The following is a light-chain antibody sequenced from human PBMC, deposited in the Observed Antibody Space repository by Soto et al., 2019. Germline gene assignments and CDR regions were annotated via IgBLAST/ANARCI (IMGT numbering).Light chain of an antibody. CDR1: SSDVGGYTY. CDR3: SSYAGSNMV. J-gene: IGLJ1*01. V-gene: IGLV2-8*01. CDR2: EVN. Sequence: QSVLTQPPSASGSPGQSVTISCTGTSSDVGGYTYVSWYQQHPGKAPKLMIYEVNKRPSGVPDRFSGSKSGNTASLTVSGLQAEDEADYYCSSYAGSNMVFGTGTKVTVL.